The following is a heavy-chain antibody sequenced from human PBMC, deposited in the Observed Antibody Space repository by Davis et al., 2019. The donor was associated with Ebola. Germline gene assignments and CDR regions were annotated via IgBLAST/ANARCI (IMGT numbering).Heavy chain of an antibody. D-gene: IGHD1-14*01. J-gene: IGHJ4*02. CDR2: IYLSGKT. Sequence: PGGSLRLSCAVSGGSIRSNIWWTWVRQPPGKGLEWIGEIYLSGKTNYNPSLKSRVTISIDTSRNHFSLTLSSVTAADTAVYYCATWGTSFDNWGQGALVTVSS. CDR1: GGSIRSNIW. CDR3: ATWGTSFDN. V-gene: IGHV4-4*02.